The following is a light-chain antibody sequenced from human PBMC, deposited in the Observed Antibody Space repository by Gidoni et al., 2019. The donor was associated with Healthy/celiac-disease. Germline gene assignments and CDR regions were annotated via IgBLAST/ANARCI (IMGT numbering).Light chain of an antibody. CDR2: KDR. CDR3: QSADSSGTHRV. Sequence: SYELTQPPSVSVSPGQTARITCSGDAFPKQYAYWYQQKPGQAPVLVIYKDRERPSGIPERFSGSSSGTTVTLTISGVQAEDEADYYCQSADSSGTHRVFGGGTKLTVL. CDR1: AFPKQY. J-gene: IGLJ3*02. V-gene: IGLV3-25*03.